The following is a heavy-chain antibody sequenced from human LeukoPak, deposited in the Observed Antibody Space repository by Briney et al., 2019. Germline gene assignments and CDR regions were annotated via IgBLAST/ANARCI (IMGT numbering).Heavy chain of an antibody. D-gene: IGHD6-6*01. CDR2: VNPNTGTT. CDR1: GYTFNDYN. J-gene: IGHJ4*02. Sequence: GASVKVSCKASGYTFNDYNIHWVRQAPGQGLEWMGWVNPNTGTTNYAQKFQGRVTLTRDTSISTAYMELSSLTSDDTAVYYCARQSYGSSYYFDYWGQGTLVTVSS. V-gene: IGHV1-2*02. CDR3: ARQSYGSSYYFDY.